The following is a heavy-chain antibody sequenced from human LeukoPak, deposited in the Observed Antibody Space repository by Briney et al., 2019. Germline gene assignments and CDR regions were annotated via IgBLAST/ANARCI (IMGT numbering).Heavy chain of an antibody. Sequence: GESLRLSCAASGFTVSSNYMSWVRQAPGKGLEWVSVIYSGGSTYYADSVKGRFTISRDNSKNTLYLQMNSLRDEDTAVYYCARGGSYYYDSSDYPGAFDIWGQGTMVTVSS. CDR3: ARGGSYYYDSSDYPGAFDI. CDR1: GFTVSSNY. CDR2: IYSGGST. V-gene: IGHV3-53*01. D-gene: IGHD3-22*01. J-gene: IGHJ3*02.